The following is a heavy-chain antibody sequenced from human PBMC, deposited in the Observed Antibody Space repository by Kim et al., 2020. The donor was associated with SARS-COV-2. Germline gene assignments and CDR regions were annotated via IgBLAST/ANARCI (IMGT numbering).Heavy chain of an antibody. J-gene: IGHJ4*03. Sequence: PGGHLRVGWAAAGFTCGTYARSWVRKDPGKGLEWVYTLSKTGATKYYADSGKGRFTISRDNSKNTLYLQMNSLRAEDTAVYYCAKILATGY. CDR2: LSKTGATK. V-gene: IGHV3-23*01. CDR1: GFTCGTYA. CDR3: AKILATGY.